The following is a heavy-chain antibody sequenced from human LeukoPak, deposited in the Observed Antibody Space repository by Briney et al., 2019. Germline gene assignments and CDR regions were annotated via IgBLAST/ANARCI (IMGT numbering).Heavy chain of an antibody. CDR2: IYYSGST. V-gene: IGHV4-39*07. D-gene: IGHD3-22*01. CDR1: GGSISSYY. J-gene: IGHJ5*02. CDR3: ARDRKLHYYDSSGYGFDP. Sequence: SETLSLTCTVSGGSISSYYWGWIRQPPGKGLEWIGSIYYSGSTYYNPSLKSRVTISVDTSKNQFSLKLSSVTAADTAVYYCARDRKLHYYDSSGYGFDPWGQGTLVAVSS.